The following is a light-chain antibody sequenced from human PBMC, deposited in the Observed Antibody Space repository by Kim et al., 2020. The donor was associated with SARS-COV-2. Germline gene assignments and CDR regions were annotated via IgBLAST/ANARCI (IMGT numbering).Light chain of an antibody. V-gene: IGKV1-6*01. Sequence: AIQMTQSPSSLSASVGDRVTITCRASQDTRTDLGWYQQKAGKAPKVLIYGASTLHSGVPSRFSGSGSGTDFTLTISSLQPEDFATYYCLQDYIYPRAFGQGTKVDIK. CDR2: GAS. CDR1: QDTRTD. CDR3: LQDYIYPRA. J-gene: IGKJ1*01.